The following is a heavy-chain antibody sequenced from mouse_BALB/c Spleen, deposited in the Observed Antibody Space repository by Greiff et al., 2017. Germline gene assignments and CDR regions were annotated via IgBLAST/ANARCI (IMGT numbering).Heavy chain of an antibody. CDR1: GFSLTSYG. Sequence: QVQLQQSGPGLVQPSQSLSITCTASGFSLTSYGVHWVRQPPGKGLEWLGVIWSGGSTDYNAAFISRMSISKDNSKSQVFFKMNSLQANDTAIYYWGARYGNGHYAMDYWGQGTLVTVSA. J-gene: IGHJ4*01. CDR3: GARYGNGHYAMDY. V-gene: IGHV2-2*02. CDR2: IWSGGST. D-gene: IGHD2-1*01.